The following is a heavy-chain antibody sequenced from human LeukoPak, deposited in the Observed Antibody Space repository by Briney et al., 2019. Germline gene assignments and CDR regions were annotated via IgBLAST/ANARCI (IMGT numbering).Heavy chain of an antibody. Sequence: ASVKVSCKASGYTFTGYYMHWVRQAPGQGLEWMGWINPNSGGTNYAQKFQGRVTMTRDTSISTAYMELSRLRSDDTAVYYCARDQGWVPAARDAFDTWGQGTMVTVSS. CDR2: INPNSGGT. CDR3: ARDQGWVPAARDAFDT. CDR1: GYTFTGYY. J-gene: IGHJ3*02. V-gene: IGHV1-2*02. D-gene: IGHD2-2*01.